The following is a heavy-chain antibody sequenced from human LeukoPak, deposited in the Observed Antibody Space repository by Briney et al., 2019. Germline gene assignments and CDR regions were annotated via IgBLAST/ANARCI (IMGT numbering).Heavy chain of an antibody. CDR1: GGSFSGYY. J-gene: IGHJ6*02. CDR2: INHSGST. Sequence: TSETLSLTCAVYGGSFSGYYWSWIRQPPGKGLEWIGEINHSGSTNYNPSLKSRVTISVDTSKNQFSLKLSSVTAADTAVYYCARGGERSYYYYGMDVWGQGTTVTVSS. D-gene: IGHD1-1*01. V-gene: IGHV4-34*01. CDR3: ARGGERSYYYYGMDV.